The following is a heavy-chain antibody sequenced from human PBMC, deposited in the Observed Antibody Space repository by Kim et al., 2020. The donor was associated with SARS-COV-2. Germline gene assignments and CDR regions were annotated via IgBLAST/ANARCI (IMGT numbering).Heavy chain of an antibody. CDR3: AKEGVRSRSRYARVYYYMDV. V-gene: IGHV3-23*01. D-gene: IGHD3-9*01. CDR1: GFTFSSYA. CDR2: ISGSDGST. J-gene: IGHJ6*03. Sequence: GGSLRLSCAASGFTFSSYAMSWVRQAPGKGLEWVSAISGSDGSTYYADSVKGRFTISRDNSKNTLYLQMNSLRAEDTAVYYCAKEGVRSRSRYARVYYYMDVWGEGDTVTVS.